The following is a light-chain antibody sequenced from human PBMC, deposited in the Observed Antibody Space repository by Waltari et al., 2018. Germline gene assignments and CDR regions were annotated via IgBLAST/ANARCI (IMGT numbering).Light chain of an antibody. CDR1: SSDVGGYNY. Sequence: QSALTQPRSVSGSPGQSVTISCTGTSSDVGGYNYVSWYQRHPGKAPKLMIYDVSKRPSVGPDRFSGSTSGNTASLTISGLQAEDEADYYCCTYAGSYTYGVFGGGTKLTVL. J-gene: IGLJ2*01. CDR3: CTYAGSYTYGV. CDR2: DVS. V-gene: IGLV2-11*01.